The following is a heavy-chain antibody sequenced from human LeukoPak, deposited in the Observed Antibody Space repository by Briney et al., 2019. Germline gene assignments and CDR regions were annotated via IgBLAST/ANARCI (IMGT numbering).Heavy chain of an antibody. CDR1: GGTFSSYA. D-gene: IGHD3-22*01. Sequence: SVKVSCKASGGTFSSYAISWVRQAPGQGLEWMGGIIPIFGTANYAQKFQGRVTITADESTSTAYMELSSPRSEDTAVYYCARDKQYYYDSSGLYYFDYWGQGTLVTVSS. CDR3: ARDKQYYYDSSGLYYFDY. V-gene: IGHV1-69*13. CDR2: IIPIFGTA. J-gene: IGHJ4*02.